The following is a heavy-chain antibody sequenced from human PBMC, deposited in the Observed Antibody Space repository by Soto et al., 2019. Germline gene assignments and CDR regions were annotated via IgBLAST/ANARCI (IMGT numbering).Heavy chain of an antibody. CDR2: ISVYTGNT. CDR1: GYTFSEYA. Sequence: QVQLVQSGAEVKKPGASVKVSCKASGYTFSEYAMSWVRQAPGQGLEGMGWISVYTGNTNYAQKIKGRVTMTTDTSTSTAYMELRSLRSDDTAVYYCVRGGQWLIDYWGQGTLVTVSS. J-gene: IGHJ4*02. V-gene: IGHV1-18*01. CDR3: VRGGQWLIDY. D-gene: IGHD3-22*01.